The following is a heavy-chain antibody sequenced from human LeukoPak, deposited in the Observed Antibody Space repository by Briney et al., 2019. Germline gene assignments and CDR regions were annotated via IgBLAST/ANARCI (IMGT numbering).Heavy chain of an antibody. D-gene: IGHD1-26*01. CDR1: GFTFSNYW. V-gene: IGHV3-72*01. J-gene: IGHJ4*02. Sequence: GGSLRLSCAASGFTFSNYWMSWVRQAPGKGLEWVGRTRKKTNSYTTEYAASVKGRFTISRDDSKNSLYLQMNSLKAEDAAVYYCTRVVLVGTTYSYFDYWGQGTLVTVSS. CDR2: TRKKTNSYTT. CDR3: TRVVLVGTTYSYFDY.